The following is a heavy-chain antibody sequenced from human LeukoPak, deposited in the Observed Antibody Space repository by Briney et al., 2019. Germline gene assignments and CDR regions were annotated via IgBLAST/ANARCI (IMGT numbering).Heavy chain of an antibody. V-gene: IGHV3-23*01. D-gene: IGHD3-10*01. CDR2: ISGSDGTT. J-gene: IGHJ4*02. Sequence: PGGSLRLSCAASGFTFSTYAMNWVRRAPGKGLEWVSAISGSDGTTYYADSVKGRFTISRDNSKNTLYLQMNSLRAEDTAVYYCARHLNYYLDYWGQGTLVTVSS. CDR3: ARHLNYYLDY. CDR1: GFTFSTYA.